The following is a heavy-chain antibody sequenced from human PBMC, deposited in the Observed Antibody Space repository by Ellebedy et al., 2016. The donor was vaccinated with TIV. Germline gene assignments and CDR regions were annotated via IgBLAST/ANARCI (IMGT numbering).Heavy chain of an antibody. V-gene: IGHV3-7*01. CDR3: ARRASYGDYAVQVNPWFDP. D-gene: IGHD4-17*01. Sequence: PGGSLRLSCAASGFNFRSYWMTWVRQAPGKGLEWVAKIRQEGDEIYYVESVKGRFTISRDNAKNSLFIQMNSLRVEETAVDYCARRASYGDYAVQVNPWFDPWGQGTLVTVS. J-gene: IGHJ5*02. CDR2: IRQEGDEI. CDR1: GFNFRSYW.